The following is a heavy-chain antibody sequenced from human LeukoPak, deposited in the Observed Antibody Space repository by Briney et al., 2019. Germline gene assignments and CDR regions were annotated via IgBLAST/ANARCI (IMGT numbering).Heavy chain of an antibody. CDR3: ARTYYDFWSGYYAFDY. V-gene: IGHV3-7*03. D-gene: IGHD3-3*01. CDR1: GFTFSSYR. J-gene: IGHJ4*02. Sequence: PGGSLRLSCAASGFTFSSYRMSWVRQAPGKGLEWVANIKQDGSEKYYVDSVKGRFTISRDNAKNSLYLQMNSLRAEDTAVYYCARTYYDFWSGYYAFDYWGQGTLVTVSS. CDR2: IKQDGSEK.